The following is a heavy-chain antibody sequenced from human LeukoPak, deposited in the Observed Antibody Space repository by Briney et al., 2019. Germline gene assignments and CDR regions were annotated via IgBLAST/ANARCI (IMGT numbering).Heavy chain of an antibody. Sequence: GGSLRLSCAASGFTFSGSAMHWVRQASGKGLEWVGRIRSKANSYATAYAASVKGRFTISRDDSKNTAYLQMNSLKTEDTAVYYCTRSVGSSGIYYYYMDVWGKGTTVTVSS. D-gene: IGHD3-22*01. CDR2: IRSKANSYAT. J-gene: IGHJ6*03. V-gene: IGHV3-73*01. CDR3: TRSVGSSGIYYYYMDV. CDR1: GFTFSGSA.